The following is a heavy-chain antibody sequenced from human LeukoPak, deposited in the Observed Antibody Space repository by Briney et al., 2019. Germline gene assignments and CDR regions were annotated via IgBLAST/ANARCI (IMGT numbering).Heavy chain of an antibody. CDR2: IHYSGTT. V-gene: IGHV4-39*01. J-gene: IGHJ4*02. CDR3: ARPGEGSGYSSSRIDY. Sequence: PSETLSLTCILSGGSISSSIYYWGWARQPPGKGLECLGSIHYSGTTYYNPSLKSRVTISVDTSKNQFSLKLSSVTAADTAVYYCARPGEGSGYSSSRIDYWGQGTLVTVSS. CDR1: GGSISSSIYY. D-gene: IGHD6-13*01.